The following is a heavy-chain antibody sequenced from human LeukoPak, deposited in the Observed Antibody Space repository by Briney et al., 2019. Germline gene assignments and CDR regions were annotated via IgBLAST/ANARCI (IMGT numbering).Heavy chain of an antibody. CDR2: IYSGGST. CDR1: GFTVCSNY. Sequence: PGGSLRCSCAASGFTVCSNYMSWVRQAPGQGLEWVSVIYSGGSTYYADFVKGRFTISRDNSKNTLYLQMNSLRAEATAVYYCARDSYSLENYDFWSGISFDYYYYGMDVWGQGTTVTVSS. V-gene: IGHV3-66*02. J-gene: IGHJ6*02. D-gene: IGHD3-3*01. CDR3: ARDSYSLENYDFWSGISFDYYYYGMDV.